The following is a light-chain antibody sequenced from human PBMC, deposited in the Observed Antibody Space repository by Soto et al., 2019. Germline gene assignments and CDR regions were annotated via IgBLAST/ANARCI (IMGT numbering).Light chain of an antibody. Sequence: DIVLTQSPGTLSLSPGERATLSCRASQSVSSRYLGWYQQKPGQAPRLLIYGASSRATGIPDRFSGSGSGTDFTLTISRLEPEDFEVYYCQQYGSSPWTFGQGTKFEIK. CDR2: GAS. V-gene: IGKV3-20*01. J-gene: IGKJ1*01. CDR3: QQYGSSPWT. CDR1: QSVSSRY.